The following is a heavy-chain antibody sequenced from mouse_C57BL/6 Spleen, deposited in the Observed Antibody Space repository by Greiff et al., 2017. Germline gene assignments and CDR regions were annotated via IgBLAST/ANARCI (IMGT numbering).Heavy chain of an antibody. Sequence: ESGPGLVKPSQSLSLTCSVTGYSITSGYYWNWIRQFPGNKLEWMGYISYDGSNNYNPSLKNRISITRDTSKNQFFLKLNSVTTEDTATYYGARAEDYDGAWFAYWGQGTLVTVSA. CDR2: ISYDGSN. J-gene: IGHJ3*01. D-gene: IGHD2-4*01. V-gene: IGHV3-6*01. CDR3: ARAEDYDGAWFAY. CDR1: GYSITSGYY.